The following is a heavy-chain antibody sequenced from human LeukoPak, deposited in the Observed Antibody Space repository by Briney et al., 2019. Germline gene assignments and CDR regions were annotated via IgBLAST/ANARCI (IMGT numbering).Heavy chain of an antibody. CDR2: IYHSGST. Sequence: SETLSLTCAVSGYSISSGYYWGWIRQPPGKGLEWIGSIYHSGSTYYNPSLKSRVTISVDTSKNQFSLKLSSVTAADTAVYYCARAYCYDSSDAFDIWGQGTMVTVSS. J-gene: IGHJ3*02. CDR1: GYSISSGYY. V-gene: IGHV4-38-2*01. D-gene: IGHD3-22*01. CDR3: ARAYCYDSSDAFDI.